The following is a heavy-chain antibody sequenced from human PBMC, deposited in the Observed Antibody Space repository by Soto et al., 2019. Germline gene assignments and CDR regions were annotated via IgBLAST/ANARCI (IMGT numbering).Heavy chain of an antibody. V-gene: IGHV3-30-3*01. CDR1: EFTFSSYA. Sequence: QLVESGGRGVQPGRSLRLSCEASEFTFSSYAMHWVRQAPGRGLEWVALISFDGANEYYADSVKGRFIISRDNSKSMVYLQMKSVRPDDTAIYYCARPIPRWSYHYGMDVWGQGTTVTVSS. D-gene: IGHD2-15*01. CDR2: ISFDGANE. J-gene: IGHJ6*02. CDR3: ARPIPRWSYHYGMDV.